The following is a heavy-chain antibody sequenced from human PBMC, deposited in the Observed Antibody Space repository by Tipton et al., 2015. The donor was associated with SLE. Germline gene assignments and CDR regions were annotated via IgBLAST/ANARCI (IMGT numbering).Heavy chain of an antibody. J-gene: IGHJ5*02. V-gene: IGHV4-34*01. CDR2: INHSGST. D-gene: IGHD2-2*01. CDR1: GGSISSYY. CDR3: AEGICSSTGCQGNWFDP. Sequence: TLSLTCTVSGGSISSYYWSWIRQPPGKGLEWIGEINHSGSTNYNPSLKSRVTISVDTSKNQFSLKLSSVTAADTAVYYCAEGICSSTGCQGNWFDPWGQGTLVTVSS.